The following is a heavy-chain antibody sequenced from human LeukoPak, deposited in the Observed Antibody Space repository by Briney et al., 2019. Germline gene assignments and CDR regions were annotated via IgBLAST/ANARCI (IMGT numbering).Heavy chain of an antibody. V-gene: IGHV3-33*08. CDR1: GFTFNDYA. CDR2: IWYDGSNK. CDR3: ARDSTVAAGDY. Sequence: GGSLRLSCAPSGFTFNDYAMHWVRQAPGKGLEWVAVIWYDGSNKYYADSVKGRFTISRDNSKNTLYLQMNSLRAEDTAVYYCARDSTVAAGDYWGQGTLVTVSS. J-gene: IGHJ4*02. D-gene: IGHD6-13*01.